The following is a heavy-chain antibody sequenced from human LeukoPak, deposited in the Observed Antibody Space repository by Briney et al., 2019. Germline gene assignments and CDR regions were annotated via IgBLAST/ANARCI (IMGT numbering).Heavy chain of an antibody. Sequence: KASETLSLTCAVYGGSFSGYYWSWIRQPPGKGLERIGEINHNGSTNYNPSLKSRVTISVDTPKNQFSLKLSSVTAADTAVYYCARGRPLGGWYVGYYYMDVWGKGTTVTVSS. V-gene: IGHV4-34*01. CDR3: ARGRPLGGWYVGYYYMDV. CDR1: GGSFSGYY. J-gene: IGHJ6*03. D-gene: IGHD6-19*01. CDR2: INHNGST.